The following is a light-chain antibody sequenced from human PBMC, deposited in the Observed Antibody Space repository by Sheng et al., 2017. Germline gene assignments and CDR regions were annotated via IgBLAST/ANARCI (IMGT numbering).Light chain of an antibody. V-gene: IGKV1-12*01. J-gene: IGKJ2*01. CDR1: QNIFTW. CDR3: QQTVSLPYT. Sequence: DIQMTQSPSSVSASVGDRVTLTCRASQNIFTWLAWYQQKPGEAPNLLIYLASKLQRGVPSRFRGSGSGTDFRLTISSLQPDDGATYFVQQTVSLPYTFGQGTRLEIK. CDR2: LAS.